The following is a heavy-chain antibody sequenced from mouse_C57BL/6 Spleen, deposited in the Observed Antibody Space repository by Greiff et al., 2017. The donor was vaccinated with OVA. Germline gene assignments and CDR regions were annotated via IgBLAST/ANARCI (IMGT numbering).Heavy chain of an antibody. CDR1: GYTFTSYT. Sequence: VQLQQSGAELARPGASVKMSCKASGYTFTSYTMHWVKQRPGQGLEWIGYINPSSGYTKYNQKFKDKATLTADKSSSTAYMQLSSLTSEDSAVYYCARYEYGDDAMDYWGQGTSVTVSS. V-gene: IGHV1-4*01. CDR3: ARYEYGDDAMDY. CDR2: INPSSGYT. J-gene: IGHJ4*01. D-gene: IGHD1-2*01.